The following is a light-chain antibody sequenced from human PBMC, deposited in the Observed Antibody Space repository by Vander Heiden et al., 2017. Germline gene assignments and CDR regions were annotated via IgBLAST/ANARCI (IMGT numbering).Light chain of an antibody. V-gene: IGKV1-39*01. CDR1: QSISSY. J-gene: IGKJ1*01. CDR3: QQSYSTPWT. Sequence: DIQMTQSPSSLSASVGDRVTITCRASQSISSYLNWYQQKPGKAPKLLIYAASSLQSGVPSRFSGSGSGTDFTLTISSRQPEDFATYYCQQSYSTPWTLGKGTKVEIK. CDR2: AAS.